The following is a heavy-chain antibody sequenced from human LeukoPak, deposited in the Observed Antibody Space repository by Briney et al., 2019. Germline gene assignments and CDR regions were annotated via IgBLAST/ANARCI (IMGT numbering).Heavy chain of an antibody. Sequence: PSETLSLTCAVYGGSFSGYYWSWIRQPPGKGLEWIGEINHSGSTNYNPSLKSRVTISVDTSKNQFSLKLSSVTAADTAVYYCARVRRQYYYYYYMDVWGKGTTVTISS. D-gene: IGHD5-24*01. CDR3: ARVRRQYYYYYYMDV. CDR2: INHSGST. V-gene: IGHV4-34*01. J-gene: IGHJ6*03. CDR1: GGSFSGYY.